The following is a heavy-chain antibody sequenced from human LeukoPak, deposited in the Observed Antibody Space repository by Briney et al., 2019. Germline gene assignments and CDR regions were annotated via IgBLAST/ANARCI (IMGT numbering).Heavy chain of an antibody. J-gene: IGHJ4*02. CDR1: GLAFDTFW. D-gene: IGHD1-26*01. CDR3: GQVGY. CDR2: ININGTFS. V-gene: IGHV3-74*03. Sequence: PGGSLRLSCVTYGLAFDTFWMHWVRQAPGKGLMWVARININGTFSTYADSVQGRFTVFRDNAKKTLYLQMNSLRVEDTATYSCGQVGYWGQGTLVTVAS.